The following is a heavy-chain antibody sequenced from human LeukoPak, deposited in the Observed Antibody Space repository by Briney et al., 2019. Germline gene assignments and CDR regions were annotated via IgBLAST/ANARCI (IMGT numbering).Heavy chain of an antibody. J-gene: IGHJ4*02. CDR1: GGSMSSHY. CDR2: IYYSGST. Sequence: PSETLSLTCRVSGGSMSSHYWSWIRQPPGKGLEWIGYIYYSGSTNYNPSLKSRVTISVDASKNQFSLKLSSVTAADTAVYYCARQILGTTLYFDYWGQGTLVTVSS. V-gene: IGHV4-59*08. D-gene: IGHD1-26*01. CDR3: ARQILGTTLYFDY.